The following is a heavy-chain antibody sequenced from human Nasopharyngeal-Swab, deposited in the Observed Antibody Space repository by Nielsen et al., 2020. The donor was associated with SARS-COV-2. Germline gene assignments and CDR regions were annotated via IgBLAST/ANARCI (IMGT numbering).Heavy chain of an antibody. CDR3: TRCGGGCYSGRDY. D-gene: IGHD2-15*01. CDR2: FRSKGNNYAT. V-gene: IGHV3-73*01. Sequence: GGPLRPPFAASGFTFSDSAIHWVPQASGKGLDGVGRFRSKGNNYATAYSASVKGRFIIFRDDPTNTAYLQMNSLKTEDTAMYYCTRCGGGCYSGRDYWGQGTLVTVSS. CDR1: GFTFSDSA. J-gene: IGHJ4*02.